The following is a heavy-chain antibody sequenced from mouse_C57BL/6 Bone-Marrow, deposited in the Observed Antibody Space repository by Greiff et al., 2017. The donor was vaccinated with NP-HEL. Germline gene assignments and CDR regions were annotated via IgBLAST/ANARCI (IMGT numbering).Heavy chain of an antibody. Sequence: QVQLQQSGPELVKPGASVKLSCKASGYTFTSYDINWVKQRPGQGLEWIGWIYPRDGSTKYNEKFKGKATFTVDTSSSTAYMELHSLTSEDSAVYFCASHYGSSYRWYFDVWGTGTTVTVSS. D-gene: IGHD1-1*01. CDR2: IYPRDGST. CDR3: ASHYGSSYRWYFDV. J-gene: IGHJ1*03. V-gene: IGHV1-85*01. CDR1: GYTFTSYD.